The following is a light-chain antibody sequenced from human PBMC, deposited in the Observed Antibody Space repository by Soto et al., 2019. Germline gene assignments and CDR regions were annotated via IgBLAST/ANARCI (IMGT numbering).Light chain of an antibody. CDR2: AAS. CDR1: QSISSY. V-gene: IGKV1-39*01. CDR3: QKSYSTPIT. Sequence: DIQITHSPSSLSASVVDRVTITFLASQSISSYLNWYQQEPGKAPKFLIYAASSLQSGVPSRFSGSGSGTDFTLTISSLQPEDFATYYCQKSYSTPITFGQGTRLEIK. J-gene: IGKJ5*01.